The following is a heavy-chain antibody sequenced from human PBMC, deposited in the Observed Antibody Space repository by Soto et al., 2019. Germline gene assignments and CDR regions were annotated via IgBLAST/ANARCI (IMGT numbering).Heavy chain of an antibody. CDR1: GGTFSSYA. Sequence: QVQLVQSGAEVKKPGSSVKVSCKASGGTFSSYAISWVRQAPGQGLEWMGGIIPSVGTANYAQKIQGRVTVNADKSPSTAYMELRSLRSEDTAVYDCARDERQQYYYFDYWGQGTLVTVSS. D-gene: IGHD6-13*01. J-gene: IGHJ4*02. V-gene: IGHV1-69*06. CDR2: IIPSVGTA. CDR3: ARDERQQYYYFDY.